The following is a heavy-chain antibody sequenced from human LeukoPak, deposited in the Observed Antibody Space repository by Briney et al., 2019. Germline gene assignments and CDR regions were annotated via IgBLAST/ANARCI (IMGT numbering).Heavy chain of an antibody. Sequence: GGSLRLSCAASGFTFSNAWMSWVRQAPGKGLEWVSAISGSGGSTYYADSVKGRFTISRDNSKNTLYLQMNSLRAEDTAVYYCAKDARTTEGLFDYWGQGTLVTVSS. V-gene: IGHV3-23*01. CDR3: AKDARTTEGLFDY. D-gene: IGHD4-17*01. CDR1: GFTFSNAW. J-gene: IGHJ4*02. CDR2: ISGSGGST.